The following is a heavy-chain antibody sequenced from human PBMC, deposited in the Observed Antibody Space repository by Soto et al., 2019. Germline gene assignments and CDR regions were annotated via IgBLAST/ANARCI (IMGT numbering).Heavy chain of an antibody. Sequence: TLSLTCTVSCGSINSGGYYWSWIRQHXGKGMEWIWXIYYSXSTYYKQSLKXXFTISVDTSKNQFSLKLSSVNDADKAVYYCARDRRTGNFDPWGQGTLVTVYS. V-gene: IGHV4-31*01. CDR2: IYYSXST. D-gene: IGHD1-1*01. CDR3: ARDRRTGNFDP. CDR1: CGSINSGGYY. J-gene: IGHJ5*02.